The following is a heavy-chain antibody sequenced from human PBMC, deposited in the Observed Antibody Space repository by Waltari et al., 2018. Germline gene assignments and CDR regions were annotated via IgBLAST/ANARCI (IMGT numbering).Heavy chain of an antibody. CDR1: GGSISSSSYY. V-gene: IGHV4-39*01. CDR2: IYYSGST. J-gene: IGHJ6*03. D-gene: IGHD4-4*01. CDR3: ARPILGYSNFGGYMDV. Sequence: QLQLQESGPGLVKPSETLSLTCTVSGGSISSSSYYWGWIRQPPGKGLEWIGSIYYSGSTYYNPALKSRVTISVDTSKNQFSLKLSSVTAADTAVYYCARPILGYSNFGGYMDVWGKGTTVTVSS.